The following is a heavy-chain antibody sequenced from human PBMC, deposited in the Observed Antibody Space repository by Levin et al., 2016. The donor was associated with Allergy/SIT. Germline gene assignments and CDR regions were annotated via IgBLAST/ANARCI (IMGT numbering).Heavy chain of an antibody. CDR1: GYSIRSRDY. Sequence: GSLRLSCAVSGYSIRSRDYWGWIRQPPGKGLEWIGSVYHSGSTYYNPSLRSRLTVSVETSKNQFSLKLNSVTAADTAIYYCARNVSRNSGSNGYFDFWGRGILVTVSS. D-gene: IGHD3-10*01. CDR3: ARNVSRNSGSNGYFDF. CDR2: VYHSGST. J-gene: IGHJ4*02. V-gene: IGHV4-38-2*01.